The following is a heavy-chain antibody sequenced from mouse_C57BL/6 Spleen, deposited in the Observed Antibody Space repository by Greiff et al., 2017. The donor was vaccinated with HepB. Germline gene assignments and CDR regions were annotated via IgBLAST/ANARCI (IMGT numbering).Heavy chain of an antibody. D-gene: IGHD4-1*01. CDR1: GYTFTDYY. CDR2: INPYNGGT. CDR3: ARSRTGTSAWFAY. Sequence: EVQLQQSGPVLVKPGASVKMSCKASGYTFTDYYMNWVKQSHGKSLEWIGVINPYNGGTSYNQKFKGKATLTVDKSSSTAYMELNSLTSEDSAVYYCARSRTGTSAWFAYWGQGTLVTVSA. J-gene: IGHJ3*01. V-gene: IGHV1-19*01.